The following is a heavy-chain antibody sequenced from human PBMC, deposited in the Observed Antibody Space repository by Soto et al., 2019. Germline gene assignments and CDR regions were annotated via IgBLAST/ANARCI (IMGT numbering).Heavy chain of an antibody. CDR1: GGSISSSSYY. CDR3: ARQVMDGDIVVVPAAFDY. CDR2: IYYSGST. Sequence: SETLSLTCTVSGGSISSSSYYWGCIRQPPEKGLEWIGSIYYSGSTYYNPSLKSRVTISVDTSKNQFSLKLSSVTAADTAVYYCARQVMDGDIVVVPAAFDYWGQGTLVTVS. J-gene: IGHJ4*02. D-gene: IGHD2-2*01. V-gene: IGHV4-39*01.